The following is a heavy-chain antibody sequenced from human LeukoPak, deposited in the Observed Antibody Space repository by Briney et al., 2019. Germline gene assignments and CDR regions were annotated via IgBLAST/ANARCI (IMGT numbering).Heavy chain of an antibody. CDR3: ARDQIAVADLPLEYYYYGMDV. J-gene: IGHJ6*02. V-gene: IGHV1-18*01. Sequence: ASVKVSCKASGYTFRSYGLSWVRQAPGQGLEWLGWISAYNGETRYEQNFQGRVTLTTDTSTSTAYMELSSLRSDDTAVYYCARDQIAVADLPLEYYYYGMDVWGQGTTVTVSS. CDR2: ISAYNGET. CDR1: GYTFRSYG. D-gene: IGHD6-19*01.